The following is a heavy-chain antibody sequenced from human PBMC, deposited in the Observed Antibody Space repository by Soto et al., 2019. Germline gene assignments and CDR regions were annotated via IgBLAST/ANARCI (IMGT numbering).Heavy chain of an antibody. D-gene: IGHD3-3*01. Sequence: GGSLRLSCAASGFTFSSYAMSWVRQAPGKGLEWVSAISSSGGSTYYADSVKGRFTISRDNSKNTLYLQMNSLRAEDTAVYYCAKDVRITIFGVDVMDVWGQGTTVTVSS. J-gene: IGHJ6*02. V-gene: IGHV3-23*01. CDR1: GFTFSSYA. CDR2: ISSSGGST. CDR3: AKDVRITIFGVDVMDV.